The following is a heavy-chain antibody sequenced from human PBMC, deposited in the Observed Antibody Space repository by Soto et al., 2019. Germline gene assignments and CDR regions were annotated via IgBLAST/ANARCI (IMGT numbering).Heavy chain of an antibody. CDR1: GFTFSSYS. J-gene: IGHJ4*02. CDR3: ARDFYSGPLGFDY. CDR2: ISSSSSYI. V-gene: IGHV3-21*01. D-gene: IGHD5-12*01. Sequence: GWSLRLSCAASGFTFSSYSMSWVRQAPGKGLEWVSSISSSSSYIYYADSVKGRFTISRDNAKSSLYLQMNSLRAEDTAVYYCARDFYSGPLGFDYWGQGTLVTVSS.